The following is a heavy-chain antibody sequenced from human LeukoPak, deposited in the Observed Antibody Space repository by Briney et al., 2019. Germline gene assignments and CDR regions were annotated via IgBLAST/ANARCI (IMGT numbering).Heavy chain of an antibody. V-gene: IGHV3-23*01. J-gene: IGHJ4*02. CDR1: GFTFSSYA. CDR3: AKVRHPYDSSGYWFLGY. CDR2: ISGSGGST. D-gene: IGHD3-22*01. Sequence: GGSLRLSCAASGFTFSSYAMSWVRQAPGKGLEWVSAISGSGGSTYYADPVKGRFTISRDNSKNTLYLQMNSLRAEDTAVYYCAKVRHPYDSSGYWFLGYWGQGTLVTVSS.